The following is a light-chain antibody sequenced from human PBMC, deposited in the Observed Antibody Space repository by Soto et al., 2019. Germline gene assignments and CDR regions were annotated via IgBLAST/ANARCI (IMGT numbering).Light chain of an antibody. J-gene: IGKJ2*01. V-gene: IGKV1-39*01. Sequence: DIQMTQSPSSLSASVGDRVTITCRASQSIYSSLNWYHQKPGKAPKLLIYAASNLQSGLPSRFCGSGSGTDFTLSISSLQPEDFATYYCQQSYSAPYTFGQGTKLEI. CDR2: AAS. CDR3: QQSYSAPYT. CDR1: QSIYSS.